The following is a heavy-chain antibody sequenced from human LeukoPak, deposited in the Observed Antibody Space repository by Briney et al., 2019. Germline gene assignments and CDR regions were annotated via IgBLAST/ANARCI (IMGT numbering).Heavy chain of an antibody. CDR3: ARAGYTISSYRFDY. D-gene: IGHD3-16*02. V-gene: IGHV4-4*07. CDR2: IYTSGMT. Sequence: PAETLSLTCSVSGGSINSYWRSWIRQPPGKGLECVGRIYTSGMTNYNPSLKSRVSMSVDTSKNKFSLELRSVTAADTAVYFCARAGYTISSYRFDYWGQGALVTVSS. CDR1: GGSINSYW. J-gene: IGHJ4*02.